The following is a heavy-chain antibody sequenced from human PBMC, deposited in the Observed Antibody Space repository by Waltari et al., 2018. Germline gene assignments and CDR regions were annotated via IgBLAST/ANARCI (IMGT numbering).Heavy chain of an antibody. CDR2: INHSGST. CDR1: GGSFSGYY. J-gene: IGHJ3*02. V-gene: IGHV4-34*01. D-gene: IGHD2-2*01. CDR3: AREIVVVPAAMNDAFDI. Sequence: QVQLQQWGAGLLKPSETLSLTCAVYGGSFSGYYWSWIRQPPGKGLEWIGEINHSGSTNDNPSLKSRVTISVDTFKNQFSLKLGSVTAADTAVYYCAREIVVVPAAMNDAFDIWGQGTMVTVSS.